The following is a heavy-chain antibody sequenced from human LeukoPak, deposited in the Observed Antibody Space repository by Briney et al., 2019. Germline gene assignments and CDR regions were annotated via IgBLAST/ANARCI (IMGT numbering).Heavy chain of an antibody. V-gene: IGHV4-39*01. D-gene: IGHD3-10*01. J-gene: IGHJ4*02. CDR3: ARRPAIIMDRGVVYYFDS. CDR2: IYCSGST. Sequence: PSETLSLTCTLSGDSISSSNSYWGWIRQPPGKGLEWFGTIYCSGSTYYNPSLKCRVSISLDTSKKQFSLKLSSVPAADTAVYYCARRPAIIMDRGVVYYFDSWGQEILVTVSS. CDR1: GDSISSSNSY.